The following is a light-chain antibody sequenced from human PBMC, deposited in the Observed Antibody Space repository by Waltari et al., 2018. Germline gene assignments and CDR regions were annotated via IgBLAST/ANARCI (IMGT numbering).Light chain of an antibody. CDR1: QSVSRS. CDR3: QKYGTLPAT. Sequence: DIVLTQSPGTLSLSPGDRATLSCSASQSVSRSLAWYQQKPGQPPRLLIYDASTRATGIPDRFSGSGSGTDFSLTISRLEPEDFAVYYCQKYGTLPATFGQGTKVEVK. CDR2: DAS. J-gene: IGKJ1*01. V-gene: IGKV3-20*01.